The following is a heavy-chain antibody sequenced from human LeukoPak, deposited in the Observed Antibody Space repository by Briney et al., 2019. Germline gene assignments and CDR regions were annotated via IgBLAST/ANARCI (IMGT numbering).Heavy chain of an antibody. J-gene: IGHJ6*02. CDR3: AKEGYCSSTSCGNGLDV. D-gene: IGHD2-2*01. CDR1: GFTFSSYS. CDR2: ISGSGGST. V-gene: IGHV3-23*01. Sequence: GGSLRLSCAASGFTFSSYSMNWVRQAPGKGLEWVSAISGSGGSTYYADSVKGRFTISRDNSKNTLYLQMNSLRAEDTAVYYCAKEGYCSSTSCGNGLDVWGQGTTVTVSS.